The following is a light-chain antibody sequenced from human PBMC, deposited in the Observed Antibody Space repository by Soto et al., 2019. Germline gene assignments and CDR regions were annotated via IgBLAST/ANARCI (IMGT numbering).Light chain of an antibody. CDR2: GNN. Sequence: QSVLTQPPSVSGAPGQRVTISCTGSNSNIGAGFDVHWYQQLPGTAPKLLIFGNNNRPSGVPDRFSVSKSGTSASLAISDLQAEDEADYYCQTYGSSLSGYVFGTGTQLTVL. CDR3: QTYGSSLSGYV. J-gene: IGLJ7*01. CDR1: NSNIGAGFD. V-gene: IGLV1-40*01.